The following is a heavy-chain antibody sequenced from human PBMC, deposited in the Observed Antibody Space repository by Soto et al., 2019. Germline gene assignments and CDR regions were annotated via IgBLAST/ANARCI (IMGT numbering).Heavy chain of an antibody. CDR1: VGTFSSYA. CDR3: ARDRGPSSGYYPYWFDP. Sequence: QVQLVQSGAEVKKPGSSVKVSCKASVGTFSSYAISWVRQAPGQGLEWMGELIPIFGTANYAQKFQGRVTITADESTSTAYMELSSLRSEDTAVYYCARDRGPSSGYYPYWFDPWGQGTLVNVSS. J-gene: IGHJ5*02. CDR2: LIPIFGTA. V-gene: IGHV1-69*12. D-gene: IGHD3-22*01.